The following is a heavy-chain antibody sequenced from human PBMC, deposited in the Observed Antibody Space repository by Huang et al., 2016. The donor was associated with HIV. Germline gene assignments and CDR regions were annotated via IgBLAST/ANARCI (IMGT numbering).Heavy chain of an antibody. V-gene: IGHV4-39*01. Sequence: QLQLQGSGPGLVKPSETLSLTCTVSGGSITSSSYYWGWIRQPPGKGLEWVGSIYYSGSTDYNPSLKRRVTVSVDTSKNECSLKRSSVTAADTAVYYCARHFSYYDSSGYTPWDAFDIWGQGTMVTVSS. CDR1: GGSITSSSYY. CDR3: ARHFSYYDSSGYTPWDAFDI. CDR2: IYYSGST. D-gene: IGHD3-22*01. J-gene: IGHJ3*02.